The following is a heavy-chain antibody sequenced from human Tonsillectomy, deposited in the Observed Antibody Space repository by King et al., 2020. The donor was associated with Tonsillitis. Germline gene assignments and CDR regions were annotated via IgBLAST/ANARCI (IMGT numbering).Heavy chain of an antibody. CDR1: GFTFSLYS. J-gene: IGHJ2*01. V-gene: IGHV3-48*02. Sequence: QLVQSGGGLVQPGESLRLSCAASGFTFSLYSMNWVRQAPGRGLEWVSYISSSSSTIYYADSVKGRFTISRDNAKNSLYLQMNSLRDEETVLYYWARGKGYCSGGSCYMSGFDLWGRGTLVTVSS. D-gene: IGHD2-15*01. CDR2: ISSSSSTI. CDR3: ARGKGYCSGGSCYMSGFDL.